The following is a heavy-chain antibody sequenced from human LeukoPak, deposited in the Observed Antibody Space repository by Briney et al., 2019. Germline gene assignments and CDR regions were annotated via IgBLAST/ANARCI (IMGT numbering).Heavy chain of an antibody. V-gene: IGHV4-31*03. CDR1: GGSISSGGYY. CDR2: IYYSGST. CDR3: ARGMDTAMVTPTYFDY. J-gene: IGHJ4*02. D-gene: IGHD5-18*01. Sequence: SETLSLTCTVSGGSISSGGYYWSWIRQHPGKGLEWIGYIYYSGSTYYNPSLKSRVTISVDTSKNRFSLKLSSVTAADTAVYYCARGMDTAMVTPTYFDYWGQGTLVTVSS.